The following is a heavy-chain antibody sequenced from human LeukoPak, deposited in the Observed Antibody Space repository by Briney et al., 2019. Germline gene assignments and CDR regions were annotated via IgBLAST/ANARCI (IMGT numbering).Heavy chain of an antibody. CDR1: GFTVSSNE. CDR3: AKRVSAARRFVGGAFDI. CDR2: ISGGST. Sequence: GGSLRLSCAASGFTVSSNEMSWVRQAPGKGLEWVSSISGGSTYYADSRKGRFTISRDNSKNTLYLQMNSLRAEDTAVYYCAKRVSAARRFVGGAFDIWGQGTMVTVSS. J-gene: IGHJ3*02. D-gene: IGHD6-6*01. V-gene: IGHV3-38-3*01.